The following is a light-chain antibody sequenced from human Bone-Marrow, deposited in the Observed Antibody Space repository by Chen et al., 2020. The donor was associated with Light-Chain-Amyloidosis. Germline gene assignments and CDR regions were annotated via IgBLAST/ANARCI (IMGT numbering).Light chain of an antibody. Sequence: QSALTQPASVSGSPGQSITISCTGTSSDVGGDNHVSWYQQHPDKAPKLMIYEVTNRPSWVPDRVSGSKSDNTASLTIAGLQKEDEADYFCSSYTITNTLGFGSGTRVTVL. CDR1: SSDVGGDNH. CDR3: SSYTITNTLG. J-gene: IGLJ1*01. V-gene: IGLV2-14*01. CDR2: EVT.